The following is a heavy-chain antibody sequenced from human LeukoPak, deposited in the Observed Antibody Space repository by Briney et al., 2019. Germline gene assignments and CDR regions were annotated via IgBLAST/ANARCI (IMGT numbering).Heavy chain of an antibody. Sequence: SETLSLTCSVSGYSISSGYYWGWIRQPPGKGLEWIGCIHHSGTTHYNPSLKSRVTLSVDASKNQFSLRLSSVTAADTAVFYCARDFTDTTGPTYWGQGVLVTVSS. V-gene: IGHV4-38-2*02. J-gene: IGHJ4*02. D-gene: IGHD2-8*02. CDR1: GYSISSGYY. CDR2: IHHSGTT. CDR3: ARDFTDTTGPTY.